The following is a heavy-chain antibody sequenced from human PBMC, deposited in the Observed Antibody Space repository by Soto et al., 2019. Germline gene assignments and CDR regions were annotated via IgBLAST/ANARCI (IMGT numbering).Heavy chain of an antibody. Sequence: PGGSLRLCCAACGLTFSSYGMPWVRQAPGKGLEWVAVISYDGSNKYYADSVKGRFTISRDNSKNTLYLQMNSLRAEDTAVYYCAKDSLYSSSPHDAFDIWGQGTMVTVSS. CDR3: AKDSLYSSSPHDAFDI. D-gene: IGHD6-13*01. J-gene: IGHJ3*02. CDR1: GLTFSSYG. CDR2: ISYDGSNK. V-gene: IGHV3-30*18.